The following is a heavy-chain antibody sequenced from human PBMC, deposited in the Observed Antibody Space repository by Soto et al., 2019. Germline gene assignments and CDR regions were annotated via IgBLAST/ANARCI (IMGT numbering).Heavy chain of an antibody. Sequence: EVQLVESGGGLVQPGGSLRLSCAASGFTFSDYWMSWVRQAPGKGLEWVATIKEDGSEKYYVDSVKGRFTIPRDNAKKSLYLQWKSLRAEDTAVYYCARDREWEPSQEGFDYWGQGTLVTVSS. V-gene: IGHV3-7*03. CDR3: ARDREWEPSQEGFDY. CDR2: IKEDGSEK. CDR1: GFTFSDYW. J-gene: IGHJ4*02. D-gene: IGHD1-26*01.